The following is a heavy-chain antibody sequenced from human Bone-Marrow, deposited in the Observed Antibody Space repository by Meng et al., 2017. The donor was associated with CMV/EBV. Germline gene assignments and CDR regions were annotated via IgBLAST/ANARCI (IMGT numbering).Heavy chain of an antibody. J-gene: IGHJ4*02. CDR3: ARELWGSSFAYFDY. Sequence: GGSLRLSCAASGFTFSSYGMHWVRQAPGKGLEWVAFIRYDGSNKYYADSVKGRFTISRDNSKNTLYLQMNSLRAEDTAVYYCARELWGSSFAYFDYWGQGTLVPVSS. V-gene: IGHV3-30*02. CDR2: IRYDGSNK. CDR1: GFTFSSYG. D-gene: IGHD6-13*01.